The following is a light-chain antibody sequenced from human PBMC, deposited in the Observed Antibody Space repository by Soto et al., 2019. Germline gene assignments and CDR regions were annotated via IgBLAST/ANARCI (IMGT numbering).Light chain of an antibody. CDR1: NSDVGGYNY. CDR2: DVT. J-gene: IGLJ2*01. V-gene: IGLV2-11*01. CDR3: CSYAGGYTLGV. Sequence: QSALAQPRSVSGSPGQSVTISCTGTNSDVGGYNYVSWYQQHPGKAPKLMIYDVTKRPSGVPDRFSGSKSGNTASLTISGLQADDEADYYCCSYAGGYTLGVFGRGTKLTVL.